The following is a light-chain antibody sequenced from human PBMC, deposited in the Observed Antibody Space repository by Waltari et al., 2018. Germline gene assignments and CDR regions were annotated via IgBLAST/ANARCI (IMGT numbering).Light chain of an antibody. CDR2: DNS. CDR1: NIGVYG. CDR3: QVWAGSDYDVA. J-gene: IGLJ2*01. V-gene: IGLV3-21*02. Sequence: SSVLTHAPSVSVAPGQTARLTCGGKNIGVYGAPGYQPPPGPAPVLVVYDNSDRPSGIPERFSGSSSANTATLTISRVEAGDEADYYCQVWAGSDYDVAFGGGTKL.